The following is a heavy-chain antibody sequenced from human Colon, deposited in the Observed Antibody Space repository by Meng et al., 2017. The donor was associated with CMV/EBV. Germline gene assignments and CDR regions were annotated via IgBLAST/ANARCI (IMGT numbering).Heavy chain of an antibody. CDR3: AKTLRAAVADCLDS. D-gene: IGHD6-19*01. CDR2: IHHTGSS. J-gene: IGHJ4*02. Sequence: VSCGSIISNTWWSWVRQPPGKGLEWIGEIHHTGSSSYSPSLESRVTISVDKSNNQFSLKLSSVTAADTAVYYCAKTLRAAVADCLDSWGPGTLVTVSS. V-gene: IGHV4-4*02. CDR1: CGSIISNTW.